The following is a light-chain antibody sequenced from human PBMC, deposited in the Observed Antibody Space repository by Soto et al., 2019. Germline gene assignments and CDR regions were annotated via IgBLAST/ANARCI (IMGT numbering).Light chain of an antibody. Sequence: QSVLTQPPSASGTPGQRVTFSCSGSSSNIGSNTVTWYQQLPGTAPKLLIYGNDQRPSGVPDRFSGSSSDTSASLAIRGLQSEDEADYYCAAWDDSLNGPVFGGGTKLTVL. CDR1: SSNIGSNT. CDR2: GND. CDR3: AAWDDSLNGPV. V-gene: IGLV1-44*01. J-gene: IGLJ3*02.